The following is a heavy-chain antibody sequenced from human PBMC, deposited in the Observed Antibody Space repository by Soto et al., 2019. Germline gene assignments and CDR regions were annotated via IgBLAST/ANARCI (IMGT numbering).Heavy chain of an antibody. CDR1: GGSISSGGYF. CDR3: AAGGGLPRYY. D-gene: IGHD5-12*01. J-gene: IGHJ4*02. Sequence: SETLSLTCAVSGGSISSGGYFWSWIRQPPGKGLEWIGYIYHSGSTYYNPSFKSRVSISIDRSKNQFSLKLSSVTAADTAVYYCAAGGGLPRYYWGQGTLVTVSS. CDR2: IYHSGST. V-gene: IGHV4-30-2*01.